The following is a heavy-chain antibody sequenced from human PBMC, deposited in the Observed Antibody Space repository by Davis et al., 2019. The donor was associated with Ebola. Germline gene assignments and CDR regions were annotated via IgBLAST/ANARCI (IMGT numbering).Heavy chain of an antibody. J-gene: IGHJ4*01. D-gene: IGHD4-17*01. CDR3: ARHKGGDYLNY. CDR2: IYYGGGA. CDR1: GGSISSYY. Sequence: SETLSLTCTVSGGSISSYYWSWIRQPPGKGLEWIGYIYYGGGASYNPSLSSRVTMSMDTSRNQFSLKLRSVTAADTAIYYCARHKGGDYLNYWGQGIVVPVSS. V-gene: IGHV4-59*08.